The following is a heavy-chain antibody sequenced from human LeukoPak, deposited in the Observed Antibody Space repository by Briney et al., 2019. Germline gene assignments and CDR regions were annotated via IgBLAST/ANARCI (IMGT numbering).Heavy chain of an antibody. Sequence: GGSLRLSCAAAGFSFSDYAMHWVRRAPGKGLEWVALLSYNGDHKYYKDSVRGRFTISRDNSKNTLYLQMNSLRAEDTAVYYCARGLQSGTQRGYFDYWGQGTLVTVSS. CDR2: LSYNGDHK. D-gene: IGHD3-10*01. J-gene: IGHJ4*02. V-gene: IGHV3-30-3*01. CDR1: GFSFSDYA. CDR3: ARGLQSGTQRGYFDY.